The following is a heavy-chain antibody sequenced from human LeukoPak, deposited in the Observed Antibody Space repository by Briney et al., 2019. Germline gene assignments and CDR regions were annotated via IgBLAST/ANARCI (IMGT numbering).Heavy chain of an antibody. J-gene: IGHJ6*03. Sequence: ASVKVSCKASGYTFTGYYMHWVRQAPGQGLEWMGWINPNSGGTNYAQKFQGRVTMTRDTSISTAYMELSRLRSDDTAVYYCARDDYYSNTSCYACGYYYYYMDVWGKGTTVTVSS. V-gene: IGHV1-2*02. CDR2: INPNSGGT. CDR3: ARDDYYSNTSCYACGYYYYYMDV. CDR1: GYTFTGYY. D-gene: IGHD2-2*01.